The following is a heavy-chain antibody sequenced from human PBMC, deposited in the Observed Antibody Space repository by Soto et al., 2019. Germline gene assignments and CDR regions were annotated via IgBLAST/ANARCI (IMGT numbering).Heavy chain of an antibody. V-gene: IGHV3-64*01. CDR1: GFTFSSYA. D-gene: IGHD2-2*02. CDR3: ARAGEDCSCYSRYLRYHYYMDV. Sequence: GGSLRLSCAASGFTFSSYAMHWVRQAPGKGLEYVSAISSNGGSTYYANSVKGRFTISRDNSKNTLYLQMGSLRAEDMAVYYCARAGEDCSCYSRYLRYHYYMDVWGKGTTVTVSS. J-gene: IGHJ6*03. CDR2: ISSNGGST.